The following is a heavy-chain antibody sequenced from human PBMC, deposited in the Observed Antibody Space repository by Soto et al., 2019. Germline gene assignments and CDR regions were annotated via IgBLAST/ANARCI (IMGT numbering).Heavy chain of an antibody. CDR2: INHSGST. CDR1: GGSFSGYY. Sequence: SETLSLTCAVYGGSFSGYYWTWIRQPPGTGLEWIGEINHSGSTNYNPSLKSRVTISVDTSKNQFSLYLQMNSLRDEDTAVYYCAREFFYDYWGQGTLVTVSS. V-gene: IGHV4-34*01. D-gene: IGHD3-3*01. CDR3: AREFFYDY. J-gene: IGHJ4*02.